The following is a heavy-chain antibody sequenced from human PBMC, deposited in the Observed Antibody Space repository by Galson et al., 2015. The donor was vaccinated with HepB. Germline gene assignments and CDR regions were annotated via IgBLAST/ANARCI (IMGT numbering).Heavy chain of an antibody. V-gene: IGHV3-48*01. CDR2: ISSSSSTI. CDR1: GFTFSSYS. CDR3: SSNDILTGFDY. J-gene: IGHJ4*02. Sequence: SLRLSCAASGFTFSSYSMNWVRQAPGKGLEWVSYISSSSSTIYYADSVKGRFTISRDNAKNSLYLQMNSLRAEDTAVYYCSSNDILTGFDYWGQGTLVTVSS. D-gene: IGHD3-9*01.